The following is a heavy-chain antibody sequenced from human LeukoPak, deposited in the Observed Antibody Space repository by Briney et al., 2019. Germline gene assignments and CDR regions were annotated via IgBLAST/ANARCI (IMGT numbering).Heavy chain of an antibody. Sequence: ASVKVSCKASGYTFSGYYMHWVRQAPGQGLEWMAWIYPNSGGTKYAQKFQGRVTVTRDPSIRTAYMQLRRLKSDDTAVYYCATGRGYSYGFDSWGEGTLVTVSS. V-gene: IGHV1-2*02. CDR3: ATGRGYSYGFDS. J-gene: IGHJ4*02. CDR2: IYPNSGGT. CDR1: GYTFSGYY. D-gene: IGHD5-18*01.